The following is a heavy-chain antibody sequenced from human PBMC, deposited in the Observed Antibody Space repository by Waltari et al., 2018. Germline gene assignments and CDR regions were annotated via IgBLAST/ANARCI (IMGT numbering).Heavy chain of an antibody. CDR3: ARNQRGWFDAFDI. J-gene: IGHJ3*02. Sequence: QVQLQESGPGLVKPSQTLSLTCPVSGGSISSGGYYWSWIRQHPGKGLEWIGYIYYSGSTYYNPSLKSRVTISVDTSKNQFSLRLTSVTAADTAIYFCARNQRGWFDAFDIWGQGTAVTVSS. CDR1: GGSISSGGYY. V-gene: IGHV4-31*03. D-gene: IGHD6-19*01. CDR2: IYYSGST.